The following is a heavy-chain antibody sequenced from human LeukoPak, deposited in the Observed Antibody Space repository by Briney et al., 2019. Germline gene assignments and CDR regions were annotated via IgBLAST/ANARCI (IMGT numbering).Heavy chain of an antibody. D-gene: IGHD4-11*01. CDR1: GFTFSSYW. CDR3: ARSPYSNYPTSDY. J-gene: IGHJ4*02. Sequence: GGSLRLSCAVSGFTFSSYWMSWVRQAPGKGLEGVANIKEDGSDKNYVDSVKGRFTISRDNAKNSLFLQMNSLRAEDTAVYYCARSPYSNYPTSDYWGQGTLVTVSS. CDR2: IKEDGSDK. V-gene: IGHV3-7*01.